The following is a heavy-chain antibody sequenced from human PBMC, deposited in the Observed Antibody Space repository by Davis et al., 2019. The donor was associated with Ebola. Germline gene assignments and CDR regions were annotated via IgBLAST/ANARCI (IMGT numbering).Heavy chain of an antibody. CDR1: GGTFSSYA. D-gene: IGHD6-13*01. CDR3: ARVRPLGYSSMSPMDV. Sequence: LAKVSCKASGGTFSSYAISWVRHAPGQGLEWMGGIIPIFGTANYAQKFQGRVTITADESTSTTYMVLSSLGSEDTAVYYCARVRPLGYSSMSPMDVWGQGTTVTVSS. CDR2: IIPIFGTA. J-gene: IGHJ6*02. V-gene: IGHV1-69*13.